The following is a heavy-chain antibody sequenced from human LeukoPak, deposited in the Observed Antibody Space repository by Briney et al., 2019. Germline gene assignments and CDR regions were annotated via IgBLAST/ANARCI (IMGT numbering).Heavy chain of an antibody. D-gene: IGHD3-10*01. CDR3: ASGTGSGNPFDY. J-gene: IGHJ4*02. CDR1: GYTFTGYY. CDR2: IIPIFGTA. V-gene: IGHV1-69*13. Sequence: SVKVSCKASGYTFTGYYMHWVRQAPGQGLEWMGGIIPIFGTANYAQKFQGRVTITADESTSTAYMELSSLRSEDTAVYYCASGTGSGNPFDYWGQGTLVTVSS.